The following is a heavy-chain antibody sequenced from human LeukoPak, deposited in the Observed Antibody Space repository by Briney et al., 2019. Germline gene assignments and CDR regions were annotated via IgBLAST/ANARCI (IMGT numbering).Heavy chain of an antibody. CDR1: GFTFSSYG. Sequence: PGGSLRLSCAASGFTFSSYGMHWVRQAPGKGLEWVAFIRYDGSNKYYADSVKGRFTISRDNSKNTLYLQMNSQRAEDTAVYYCAKDSWEVGATSEIDYWGQGTLVTVSS. J-gene: IGHJ4*02. D-gene: IGHD1-26*01. CDR3: AKDSWEVGATSEIDY. CDR2: IRYDGSNK. V-gene: IGHV3-30*02.